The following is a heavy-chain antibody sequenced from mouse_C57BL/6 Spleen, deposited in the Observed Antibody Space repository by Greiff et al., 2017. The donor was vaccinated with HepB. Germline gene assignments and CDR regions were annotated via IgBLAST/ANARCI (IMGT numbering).Heavy chain of an antibody. D-gene: IGHD1-1*01. J-gene: IGHJ4*01. CDR1: GYTFTSYW. Sequence: QVQLQQPGAELVMPGASVKLSCKASGYTFTSYWMHWVKQRPGQGLEWIGEIDPSDSYTTYNQKFKGKSTLTVDKSSSTAYMQLSSLTSEDSAVYYCAYGSSSSYYAMDYWGQGTSVTVSS. CDR2: IDPSDSYT. CDR3: AYGSSSSYYAMDY. V-gene: IGHV1-69*01.